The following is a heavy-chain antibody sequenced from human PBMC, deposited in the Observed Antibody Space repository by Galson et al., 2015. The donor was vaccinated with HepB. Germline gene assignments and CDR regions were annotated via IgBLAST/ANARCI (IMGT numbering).Heavy chain of an antibody. CDR3: ARERTVAGHMENAFDI. CDR1: GFTFSTYI. J-gene: IGHJ3*02. Sequence: SLRLSCAASGFTFSTYIINWVRQAPGKGLEWVSSIGSSSYIYYADSVKGRFTISRDNAKNSLYLQMNSLRVEDTAVYICARERTVAGHMENAFDIWGQGTVVTVSS. D-gene: IGHD6-19*01. V-gene: IGHV3-21*01. CDR2: IGSSSYI.